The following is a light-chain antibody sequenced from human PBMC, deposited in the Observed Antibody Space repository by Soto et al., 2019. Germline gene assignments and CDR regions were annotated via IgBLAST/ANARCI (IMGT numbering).Light chain of an antibody. CDR2: SNN. CDR1: SSNLGSNY. V-gene: IGLV1-47*02. CDR3: AAWDDSLNGVV. J-gene: IGLJ2*01. Sequence: QSVLTQPPSASGTPGQRVTMSCSGSSSNLGSNYVYWYQQLPGTAPKLLIYSNNQRPSGVPDRFSGSKSGTSASLAISGLRSEDEADYYCAAWDDSLNGVVFGGGTKLTVL.